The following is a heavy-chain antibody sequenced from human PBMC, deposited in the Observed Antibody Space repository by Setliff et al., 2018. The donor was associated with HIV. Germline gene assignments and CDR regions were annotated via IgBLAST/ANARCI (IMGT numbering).Heavy chain of an antibody. CDR2: IKEDGSEE. Sequence: GGSLRLSCVASGFTFSTYWMTWVRQAPEKGLEWVASIKEDGSEEYYVDSVKGRFTISRDNAKNSLYLQMNSLRAEDTAVYYCVTDRDRNLPQWGQGTLVTVS. CDR1: GFTFSTYW. CDR3: VTDRDRNLPQ. J-gene: IGHJ4*02. V-gene: IGHV3-7*01.